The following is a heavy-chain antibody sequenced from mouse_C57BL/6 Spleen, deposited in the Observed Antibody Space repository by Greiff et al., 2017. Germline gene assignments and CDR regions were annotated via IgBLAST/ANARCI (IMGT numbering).Heavy chain of an antibody. D-gene: IGHD1-1*01. CDR3: AYYYGSSYPYAMDY. V-gene: IGHV1-19*01. Sequence: EVQLQQSGPVLVKPGASVKMSCKASGYTFTDYYMNWVKQSHGKSLEWIGVINPYNGGTSYNQKFKGKATLTVDKSSSTAYMELNSLTSDDSAVYYCAYYYGSSYPYAMDYWGQGTSVTVSS. J-gene: IGHJ4*01. CDR2: INPYNGGT. CDR1: GYTFTDYY.